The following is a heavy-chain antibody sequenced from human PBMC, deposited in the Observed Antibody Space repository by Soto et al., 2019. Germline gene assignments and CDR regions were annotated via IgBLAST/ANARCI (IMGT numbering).Heavy chain of an antibody. D-gene: IGHD6-19*01. Sequence: PSETLSLTCTVSGGSISCSSYYWGWIRQPPGKGLEWIGSIYYSGSTYYNPSLKSRVTISVDTSKNQFSLKLSSVTAADTAVYYCAKQSAVAGNWFDPWGQGNLVTVSS. V-gene: IGHV4-39*01. CDR1: GGSISCSSYY. CDR3: AKQSAVAGNWFDP. CDR2: IYYSGST. J-gene: IGHJ5*02.